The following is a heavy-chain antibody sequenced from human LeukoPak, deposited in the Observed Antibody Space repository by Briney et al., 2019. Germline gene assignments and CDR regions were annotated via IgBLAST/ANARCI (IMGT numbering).Heavy chain of an antibody. J-gene: IGHJ4*02. Sequence: GGSLTLSCAASRFTFSAYWMVCVRQAPGKALVWVANIKPDGPEIYYVYSVKCRFTISRDNAKKSLSLHMNRQRAEDTAVYYCTRSLDHWGQGTLVTVSS. D-gene: IGHD2-15*01. CDR2: IKPDGPEI. CDR1: RFTFSAYW. CDR3: TRSLDH. V-gene: IGHV3-7*02.